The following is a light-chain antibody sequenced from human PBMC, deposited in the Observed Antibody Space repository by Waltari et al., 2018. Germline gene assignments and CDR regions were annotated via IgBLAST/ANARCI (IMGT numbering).Light chain of an antibody. J-gene: IGKJ1*01. CDR1: QSLVHGDGNTY. Sequence: DIVMTQTPLSSPVTLGQPASISCRSSQSLVHGDGNTYLSWLQQRPGQPPRLLIYKISTRFSVVPDRFSGSGAGTDFTLKISSVEAEDVGVYYCMQAKEFPWTFGQGTKVEI. CDR3: MQAKEFPWT. CDR2: KIS. V-gene: IGKV2-24*01.